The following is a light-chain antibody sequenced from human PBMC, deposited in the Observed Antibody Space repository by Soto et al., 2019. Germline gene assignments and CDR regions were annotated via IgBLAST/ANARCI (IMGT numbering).Light chain of an antibody. J-gene: IGKJ4*01. Sequence: EIVLTHSPCTLSLSPLERATLSFMSSQSVRSGYFAWYQQKPGQAPRLLIVGASSRATGIPDRFSGGGSGTDFTLTISRLEPEDFALYYCHQYDNSPLTFGGGTKVDIK. CDR2: GAS. CDR1: QSVRSGY. V-gene: IGKV3-20*01. CDR3: HQYDNSPLT.